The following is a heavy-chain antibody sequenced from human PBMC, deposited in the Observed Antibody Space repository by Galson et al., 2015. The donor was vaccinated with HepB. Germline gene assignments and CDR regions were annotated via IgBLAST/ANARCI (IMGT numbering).Heavy chain of an antibody. Sequence: SLRLSCAASGFTVSSNYMSWVRQAPGKGLEWVSVIYSGGSTYYADSVKGRFTISRDNSKNTLYLQMNSLRAEDTAVYYCARDGLNVRRKIGFFDYWGQGTLVTVSS. CDR3: ARDGLNVRRKIGFFDY. CDR2: IYSGGST. J-gene: IGHJ4*02. CDR1: GFTVSSNY. V-gene: IGHV3-66*01. D-gene: IGHD1-14*01.